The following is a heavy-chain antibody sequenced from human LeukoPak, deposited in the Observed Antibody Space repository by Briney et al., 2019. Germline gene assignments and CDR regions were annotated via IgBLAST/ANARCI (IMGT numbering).Heavy chain of an antibody. D-gene: IGHD5-24*01. V-gene: IGHV1-2*02. CDR3: AREMTTIENDY. Sequence: GASVKVSCMASGYTFTDYYIHWVRQAPGQGLEWMGRINPNSGGTDYAQKFQGRVTMTRDTSISTAYMELSRLRSDDTAVYYCAREMTTIENDYWGQGTLVTVSS. CDR1: GYTFTDYY. J-gene: IGHJ4*02. CDR2: INPNSGGT.